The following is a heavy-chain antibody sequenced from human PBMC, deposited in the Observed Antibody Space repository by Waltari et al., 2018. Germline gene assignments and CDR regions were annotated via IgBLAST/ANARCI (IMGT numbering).Heavy chain of an antibody. CDR1: GGSFSGYY. D-gene: IGHD1-26*01. J-gene: IGHJ4*02. Sequence: QVQLQQWGAGRLKPSETLSLTCPVYGGSFSGYYWGWFRQPPGKGLEWIGEINHSGSTNYNPSLKSRVTISVDTSKNQFSLKLSSVTAADTAVYYCARVHRRKWEENFDYWGQGTLVTVSS. CDR2: INHSGST. V-gene: IGHV4-34*01. CDR3: ARVHRRKWEENFDY.